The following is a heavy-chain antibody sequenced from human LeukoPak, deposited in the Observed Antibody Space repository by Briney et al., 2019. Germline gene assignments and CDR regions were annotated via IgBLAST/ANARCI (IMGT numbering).Heavy chain of an antibody. D-gene: IGHD5-12*01. V-gene: IGHV4-31*03. Sequence: PSETLSLTCTVSGGSISRGGYYWSWIRQHPGKGLEWIGYIYYSGSTYYNPSLKSRVTISVDTSKNQFSLKLSSVTAADTAVYYCARDRLRNWFDPWGQGTLVTVSS. CDR3: ARDRLRNWFDP. CDR1: GGSISRGGYY. CDR2: IYYSGST. J-gene: IGHJ5*02.